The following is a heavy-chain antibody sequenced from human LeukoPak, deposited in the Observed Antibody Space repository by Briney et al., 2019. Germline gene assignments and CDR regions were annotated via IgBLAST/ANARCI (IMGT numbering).Heavy chain of an antibody. Sequence: GGSLRLSCASSGFTFGDYAMHWGRHGPVKGLEWVSGIRWNSEDIGYAASVKGRFTISRDNAKNSLYLQMDSLKFEDTALYYCARSAGVGADRVGVFDIWGQRTRVTVSS. J-gene: IGHJ3*02. V-gene: IGHV3-9*01. CDR2: IRWNSEDI. CDR3: ARSAGVGADRVGVFDI. D-gene: IGHD1-26*01. CDR1: GFTFGDYA.